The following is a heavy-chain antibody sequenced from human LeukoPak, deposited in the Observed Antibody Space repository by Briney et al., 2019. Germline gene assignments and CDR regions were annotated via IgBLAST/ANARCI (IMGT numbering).Heavy chain of an antibody. Sequence: SETLSLTCTVSGGSISSGGYYWSWIRQHPGKGLEWIGYIYYSGSTYYNPSLKSRVTISVDTSKNQFSLKLSSVTAADTAVYYCARGGGWLQFIDYWGRGTLVTVSS. J-gene: IGHJ4*02. V-gene: IGHV4-31*03. CDR1: GGSISSGGYY. CDR2: IYYSGST. CDR3: ARGGGWLQFIDY. D-gene: IGHD5-24*01.